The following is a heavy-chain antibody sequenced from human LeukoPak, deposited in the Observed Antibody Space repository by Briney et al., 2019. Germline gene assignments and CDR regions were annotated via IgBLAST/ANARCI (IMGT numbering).Heavy chain of an antibody. J-gene: IGHJ6*03. CDR2: IYYSGST. CDR3: ARCMVRGNFYYMDV. V-gene: IGHV4-39*01. CDR1: GGSISSSSYY. D-gene: IGHD3-10*01. Sequence: SETLSPTCTVSGGSISSSSYYWGWIRQPPGKGREWIGSIYYSGSTYYNPSLKSRVTISVDTSKNQFSLKLSSVTAADTAVYYCARCMVRGNFYYMDVWGKGTTVTVSS.